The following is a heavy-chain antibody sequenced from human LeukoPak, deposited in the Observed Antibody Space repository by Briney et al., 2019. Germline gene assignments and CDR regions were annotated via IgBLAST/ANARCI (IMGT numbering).Heavy chain of an antibody. Sequence: SGPALVKPTQTLTLTCTFSGFSLSTSAMCVSWIRQPPGKALDWLARIDWDDDKYYSTSLKTRLTISKDTSKNQVVLTMTNMDPVDTATYYCARHAPRWVLTGYSSDAFDIWGQGTMVTVSS. CDR2: IDWDDDK. CDR1: GFSLSTSAMC. CDR3: ARHAPRWVLTGYSSDAFDI. J-gene: IGHJ3*02. D-gene: IGHD3-9*01. V-gene: IGHV2-70*11.